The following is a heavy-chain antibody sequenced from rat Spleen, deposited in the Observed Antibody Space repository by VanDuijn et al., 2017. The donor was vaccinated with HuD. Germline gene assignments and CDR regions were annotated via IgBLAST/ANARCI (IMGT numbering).Heavy chain of an antibody. Sequence: EVQMVESGGGLVQPGRSLKLSCVASGFTFSDYGMAWVRQAPTKGLEWVATISPSGGSTYYPDSVKGRFTISRDNAKSTLYLQMDSLRSEDTATYYCVRGNMDSTDYYLYFDYWGQGVMVTVSS. CDR1: GFTFSDYG. D-gene: IGHD1-6*01. J-gene: IGHJ2*01. CDR2: ISPSGGST. V-gene: IGHV5-29*01. CDR3: VRGNMDSTDYYLYFDY.